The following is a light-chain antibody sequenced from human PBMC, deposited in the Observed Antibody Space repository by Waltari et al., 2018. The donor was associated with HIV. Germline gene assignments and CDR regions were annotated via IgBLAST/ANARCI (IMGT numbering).Light chain of an antibody. CDR3: CSYAGIDTFWV. CDR2: DVS. Sequence: QSALTQPRSVSGSQGQSVTISCTRTNNDVGCYNYVSWYQQNPGKAPKVIIYDVSQRPSGVPDRFSGSKSGNTASLTISGLQAEDEGDYYCCSYAGIDTFWVIGGGTKVTVL. CDR1: NNDVGCYNY. J-gene: IGLJ2*01. V-gene: IGLV2-11*01.